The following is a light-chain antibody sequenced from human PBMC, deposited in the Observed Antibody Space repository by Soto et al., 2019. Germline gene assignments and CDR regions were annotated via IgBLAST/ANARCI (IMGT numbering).Light chain of an antibody. J-gene: IGLJ3*02. CDR2: VSN. CDR1: SSNIGSNS. Sequence: VLTQPPSASQTPGQRVTISCSGSSSNIGSNSVNWYQQFPGTAPKLLIFVSNQRPSGVPDRFSGSKSGTSASLAISGLQSEDEADYYCAAWDDGLNGWVFGGGTKLTVL. V-gene: IGLV1-44*01. CDR3: AAWDDGLNGWV.